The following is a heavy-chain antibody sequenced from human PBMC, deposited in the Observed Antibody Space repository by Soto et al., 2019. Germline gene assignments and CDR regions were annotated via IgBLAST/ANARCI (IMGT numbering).Heavy chain of an antibody. Sequence: QVQLVESGGGVVQPGRSLRLACAASSITFTSYDLHWVRQAPGKGLEWVAFISSDGTKKYYADSVKGRFTISRDNSKNTLYLQMNSLKPEDTAVYHCANDPYCDSFCWGQGTLLTVSS. CDR3: ANDPYCDSFC. V-gene: IGHV3-30*18. CDR2: ISSDGTKK. CDR1: SITFTSYD. J-gene: IGHJ4*02. D-gene: IGHD2-21*02.